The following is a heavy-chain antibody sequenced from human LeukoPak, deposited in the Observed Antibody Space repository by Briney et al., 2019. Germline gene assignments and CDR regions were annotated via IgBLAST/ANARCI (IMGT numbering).Heavy chain of an antibody. Sequence: SETLSLTCTVSGGSISNSDSYWGWLRQPPGKGLEWIGSIYYSGSTYYNPSLKSQVTISVDTSKNQFSLKLSSVTAADTAVYYCARKKRITIFGMVITPFDPWGQGTLVTVSS. CDR2: IYYSGST. J-gene: IGHJ5*02. CDR3: ARKKRITIFGMVITPFDP. D-gene: IGHD3-3*01. CDR1: GGSISNSDSY. V-gene: IGHV4-39*01.